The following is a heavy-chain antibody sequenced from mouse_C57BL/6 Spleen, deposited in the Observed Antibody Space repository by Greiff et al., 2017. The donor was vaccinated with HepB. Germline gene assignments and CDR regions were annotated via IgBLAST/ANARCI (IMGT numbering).Heavy chain of an antibody. CDR3: ARGTTVVATDAMDY. CDR1: GYAFSSYW. V-gene: IGHV1-80*01. D-gene: IGHD1-1*01. J-gene: IGHJ4*01. CDR2: IYPGDGDT. Sequence: VQGVESGAELVKPGASVKISCKASGYAFSSYWMNWVKQRPGKGLEWIGQIYPGDGDTNYNGKFKGKATLTADNSSSTAYMQLSSLTSEDSAVYFCARGTTVVATDAMDYWGQGTSVTVSS.